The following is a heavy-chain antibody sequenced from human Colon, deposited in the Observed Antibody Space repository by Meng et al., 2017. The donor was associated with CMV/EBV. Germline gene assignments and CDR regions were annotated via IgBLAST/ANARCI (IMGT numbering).Heavy chain of an antibody. D-gene: IGHD5-18*01. CDR2: ISSDGTTI. J-gene: IGHJ4*02. Sequence: LRLSCSASGFTFGDYYMNWIRQVPGKGLEHLSSISSDGTTIYYADSVKGRFTISRDNAKKSLYLQMSSLRAEDTAVYYCATGNIYGYYWGQGTLVTVS. CDR3: ATGNIYGYY. V-gene: IGHV3-11*01. CDR1: GFTFGDYY.